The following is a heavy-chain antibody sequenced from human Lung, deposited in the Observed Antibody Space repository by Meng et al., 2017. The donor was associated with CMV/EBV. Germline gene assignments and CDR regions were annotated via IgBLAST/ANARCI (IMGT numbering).Heavy chain of an antibody. CDR3: ARRDYDFWTDYSQFYFDY. V-gene: IGHV4-39*01. J-gene: IGHJ4*02. Sequence: ISRSDYYWGWIRQPPGKGLEWIGRIYYGGGTSYNPSLKSRVTISVDTSKNQFSLKLSSVTAADAAVYYCARRDYDFWTDYSQFYFDYWGQGTLVTVSS. CDR2: IYYGGGT. D-gene: IGHD3-3*01. CDR1: ISRSDYY.